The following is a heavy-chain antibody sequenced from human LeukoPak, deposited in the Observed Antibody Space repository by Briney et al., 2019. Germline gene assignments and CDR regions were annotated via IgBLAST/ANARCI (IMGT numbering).Heavy chain of an antibody. Sequence: PSETLSLTCTVSGGSISSYYWGWIRQPAGKGLEWIGRIYTSGSTNYNPSLKSRVTMSVDTSKNQFSLKLSSVTAADTAVYYCARAPYNWNYAGYYYYYYMDVWGKGTTVTVSS. V-gene: IGHV4-4*07. D-gene: IGHD1-7*01. CDR2: IYTSGST. J-gene: IGHJ6*03. CDR3: ARAPYNWNYAGYYYYYYMDV. CDR1: GGSISSYY.